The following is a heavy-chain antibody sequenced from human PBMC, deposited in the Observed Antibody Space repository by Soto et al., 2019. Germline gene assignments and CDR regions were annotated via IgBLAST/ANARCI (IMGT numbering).Heavy chain of an antibody. CDR2: IYYNGST. V-gene: IGHV4-59*01. J-gene: IGHJ3*02. CDR1: GASISSYY. Sequence: SETLSLTCTVSGASISSYYWNWIRQPPGKGLEWIGYIYYNGSTNYNPSLKRRLTMSVDTSKNHFSLNLSSVTAADTAVYYCAREPYSSSSVRPFDIWGQGTMVT. CDR3: AREPYSSSSVRPFDI. D-gene: IGHD6-6*01.